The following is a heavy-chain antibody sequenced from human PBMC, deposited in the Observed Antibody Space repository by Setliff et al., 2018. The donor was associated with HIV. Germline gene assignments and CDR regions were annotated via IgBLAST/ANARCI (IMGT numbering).Heavy chain of an antibody. CDR1: GFTFSSYW. J-gene: IGHJ4*02. CDR3: ARAASYYDSSGYWAPPKYFDY. Sequence: GGSLRLSCAASGFTFSSYWMHWVRQAPGKGLEWVSSIRSSGNFIYYEYSGKGRFTMSRDNAKNSLYLQMNSLRVEDTAVYYCARAASYYDSSGYWAPPKYFDYWGQGTLVTVSS. V-gene: IGHV3-21*01. D-gene: IGHD3-22*01. CDR2: IRSSGNFI.